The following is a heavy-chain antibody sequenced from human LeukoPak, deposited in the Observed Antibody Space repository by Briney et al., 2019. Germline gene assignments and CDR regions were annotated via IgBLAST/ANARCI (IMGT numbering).Heavy chain of an antibody. Sequence: GGSLRLSCAASGFTFSSYSMNWVRQAPGKGLEWVSYISSSSSTIYYADSVKGRFTISRDNAKNSLYLQMNSLRDEDTAVYYCARESPYDSSGYYWGSFDYRGQGTLVTVSS. CDR3: ARESPYDSSGYYWGSFDY. V-gene: IGHV3-48*02. J-gene: IGHJ4*02. CDR1: GFTFSSYS. CDR2: ISSSSSTI. D-gene: IGHD3-22*01.